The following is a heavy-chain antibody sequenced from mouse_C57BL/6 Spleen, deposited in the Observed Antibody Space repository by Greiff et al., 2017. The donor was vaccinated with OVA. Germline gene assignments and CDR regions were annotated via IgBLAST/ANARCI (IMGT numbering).Heavy chain of an antibody. V-gene: IGHV1-61*01. CDR1: GYTFTSYW. CDR2: IYPSDSET. D-gene: IGHD2-4*01. J-gene: IGHJ3*01. Sequence: QVQLKQPGAELVRPGSSVKLSCKASGYTFTSYWMDWVKQRPGQGLEWIGNIYPSDSETHYNQKFKDKATLTVDKSSSTAYMQLSSLTSEASAVYYCARRDYERFAYWGQGTLVTVSA. CDR3: ARRDYERFAY.